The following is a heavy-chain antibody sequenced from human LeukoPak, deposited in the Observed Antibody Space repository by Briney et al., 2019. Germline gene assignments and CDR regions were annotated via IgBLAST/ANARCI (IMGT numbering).Heavy chain of an antibody. CDR1: GYTFTNYG. V-gene: IGHV1-18*01. J-gene: IGHJ5*02. D-gene: IGHD2-2*01. Sequence: ASVNVSCKASGYTFTNYGVSWVRQAPGQGLEWMGWISPYNGNTNYAPKLQGRVTLTTDTSTTTAYMELRSLRSDDTAVYYCARGGVVPAAVPNWFDPWGQGTLVIVSS. CDR2: ISPYNGNT. CDR3: ARGGVVPAAVPNWFDP.